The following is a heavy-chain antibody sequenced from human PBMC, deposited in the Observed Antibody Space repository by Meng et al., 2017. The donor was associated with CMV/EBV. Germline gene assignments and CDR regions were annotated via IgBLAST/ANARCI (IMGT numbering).Heavy chain of an antibody. CDR3: ARGVKSGYSGYDLAVYYFDY. CDR1: EFTFSTYW. J-gene: IGHJ4*02. CDR2: IKQDGSEK. V-gene: IGHV3-7*01. D-gene: IGHD5-12*01. Sequence: GGSLRLSCAASEFTFSTYWIHWVRQAPGKGLEWVANIKQDGSEKYYVDSVKGRFTISRDNAKNSLYLQMNSLRAEDTAVYYCARGVKSGYSGYDLAVYYFDYWGQGTLVTVSS.